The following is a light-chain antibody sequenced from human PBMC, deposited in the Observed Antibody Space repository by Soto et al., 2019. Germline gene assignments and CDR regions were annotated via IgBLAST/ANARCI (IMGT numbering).Light chain of an antibody. CDR3: QHYYNWRPR. V-gene: IGKV3-15*01. CDR1: QSVSTN. Sequence: EIVMTQSPATLSVSPGERATLSCRASQSVSTNLAWYQQKPGQAPRLLIYGASTRATGIPARFSGSGSGTEFTLTISRLLSEDFAVYYCQHYYNWRPRFGQGTKV. J-gene: IGKJ1*01. CDR2: GAS.